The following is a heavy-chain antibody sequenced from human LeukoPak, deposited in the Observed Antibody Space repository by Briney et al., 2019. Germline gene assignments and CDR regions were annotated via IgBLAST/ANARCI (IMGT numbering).Heavy chain of an antibody. J-gene: IGHJ4*02. CDR1: GGSISSGGYY. CDR2: IYYSGST. Sequence: SETLSLTCTVSGGSISSGGYYWSWIRQHPGKGLEWIGYIYYSGSTYYNPSLKSRLTMSVDTSKNQFSLKLSSVTAADTAVYYCAKHDVTTYHFDYWGQGTLVTVSS. V-gene: IGHV4-31*03. CDR3: AKHDVTTYHFDY. D-gene: IGHD4-17*01.